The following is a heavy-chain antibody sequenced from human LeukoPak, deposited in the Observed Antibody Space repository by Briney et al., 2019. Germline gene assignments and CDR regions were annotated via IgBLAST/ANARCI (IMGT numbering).Heavy chain of an antibody. CDR1: GYTFTGYY. CDR2: INPNSGGT. D-gene: IGHD1-7*01. V-gene: IGHV1-2*02. Sequence: ASVKVSYKASGYTFTGYYMHWVRQAPGQGLEWMGWINPNSGGTNYAQKFQGRVTMTRDTSISTAYMELSRLRSDDTAVYYCASRNWNYLLALDIWGQGTMVTVSS. J-gene: IGHJ3*02. CDR3: ASRNWNYLLALDI.